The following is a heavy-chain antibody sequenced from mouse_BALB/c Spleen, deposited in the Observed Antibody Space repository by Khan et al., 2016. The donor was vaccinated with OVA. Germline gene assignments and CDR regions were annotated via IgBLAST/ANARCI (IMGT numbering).Heavy chain of an antibody. J-gene: IGHJ3*01. Sequence: EVELVESGGDLVKPGGSLKLSCAASGFTFSSYSMSWVRQTPDKRLEWVATISSDGDYTYFPDSVKGRFTISRDNAKQNLNLQMSSLKSEDTALYYCASHLTGSFAYWGQGTLVTVSA. CDR2: ISSDGDYT. CDR1: GFTFSSYS. V-gene: IGHV5-6*01. D-gene: IGHD4-1*01. CDR3: ASHLTGSFAY.